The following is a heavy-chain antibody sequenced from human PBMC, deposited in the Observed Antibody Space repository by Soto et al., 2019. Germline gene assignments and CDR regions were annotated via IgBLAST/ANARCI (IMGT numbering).Heavy chain of an antibody. CDR2: INCNSGSI. V-gene: IGHV3-9*01. D-gene: IGHD2-2*01. CDR3: LKAESTNCYSGHFRH. Sequence: GGSLRLSCAASGFTFDYYAMHWVRQVPGKGLEWVSGINCNSGSIGYGDSVKGRFAISRDNAKNSLHLQMNSLSAEDTAFYYCLKAESTNCYSGHFRHCGQGTLVTVSS. CDR1: GFTFDYYA. J-gene: IGHJ1*01.